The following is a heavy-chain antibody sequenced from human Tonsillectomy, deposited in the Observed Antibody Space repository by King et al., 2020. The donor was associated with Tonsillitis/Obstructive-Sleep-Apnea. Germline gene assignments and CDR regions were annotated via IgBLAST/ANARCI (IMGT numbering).Heavy chain of an antibody. J-gene: IGHJ5*02. V-gene: IGHV1-69*01. D-gene: IGHD3-10*01. CDR3: ARATSMVQGVIGWFDP. CDR2: LLPLVGQA. CDR1: AGTFLSYA. Sequence: PGSSLQASFTPAAGTFLSYAINFALPCRVKVLSFIFVLLPLVGQAHSAQKFQGRVTITADESTSTAYMELSSLRSEDTAVYYCARATSMVQGVIGWFDPWGQGTLVTVSS.